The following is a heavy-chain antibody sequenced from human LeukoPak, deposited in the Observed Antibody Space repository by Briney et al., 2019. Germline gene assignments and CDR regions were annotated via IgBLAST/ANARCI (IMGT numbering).Heavy chain of an antibody. V-gene: IGHV3-23*01. CDR2: ISGSGGST. J-gene: IGHJ4*02. CDR1: GFTFSSYA. CDR3: AKDLLGAKDY. Sequence: PGGSLRLSCAASGFTFSSYAMSCVRQAPGKGLEWVSAISGSGGSTYYADSVKGRFTISRDNSKNTLYLQMNSLRAEDMAVYYCAKDLLGAKDYWGQGTLVTVSS. D-gene: IGHD1-26*01.